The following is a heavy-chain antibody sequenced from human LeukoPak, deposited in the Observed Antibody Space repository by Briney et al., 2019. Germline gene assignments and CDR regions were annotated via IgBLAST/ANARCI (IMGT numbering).Heavy chain of an antibody. J-gene: IGHJ4*02. V-gene: IGHV3-23*01. CDR3: AKDYDWNHAYYFDY. CDR2: ISGSGGST. D-gene: IGHD1-20*01. CDR1: GFTFNNYY. Sequence: GGSLRLSCAASGFTFNNYYMSWIRQAPGKGLEWVSAISGSGGSTYYADSVKGRFTISRDNSKNTLYLQMNSLRAEDTAVYYCAKDYDWNHAYYFDYWGQGTLVTVSS.